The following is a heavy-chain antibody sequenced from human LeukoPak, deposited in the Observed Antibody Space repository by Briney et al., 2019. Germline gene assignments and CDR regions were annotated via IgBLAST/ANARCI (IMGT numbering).Heavy chain of an antibody. Sequence: GGSLRLSCVASGFIFDDYGMSWVRQAPGKGLEWVSSISSTGTDINYADSVKGRFTISRDNAKNSLYLQMNSLRAEDSAVYYCATLGVYWGQGTLVTVSS. J-gene: IGHJ4*02. CDR1: GFIFDDYG. CDR2: ISSTGTDI. D-gene: IGHD2-8*01. CDR3: ATLGVY. V-gene: IGHV3-21*06.